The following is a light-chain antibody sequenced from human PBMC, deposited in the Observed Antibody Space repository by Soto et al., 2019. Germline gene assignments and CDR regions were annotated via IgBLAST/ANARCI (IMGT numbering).Light chain of an antibody. Sequence: EIVMTQSPATLSVSPGERATLSCRASQSVSSNLAWYQQKPGQAPRLLIYGASTRATGIPARFSGNGSGTEFTLTISSLQSEDFAVYYCQQYNNWVTFGGGTKVDIK. J-gene: IGKJ4*01. CDR1: QSVSSN. CDR2: GAS. CDR3: QQYNNWVT. V-gene: IGKV3-15*01.